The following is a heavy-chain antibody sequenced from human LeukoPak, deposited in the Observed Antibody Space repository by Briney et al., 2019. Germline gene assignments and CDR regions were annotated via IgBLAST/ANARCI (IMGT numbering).Heavy chain of an antibody. CDR1: GFTFSSYA. V-gene: IGHV3-30*15. CDR3: AREVVVPAAMGYYYYYGMDV. D-gene: IGHD2-2*01. Sequence: GTSLRLSCAASGFTFSSYAMYWVRQAPGKGLEWVALISKDGSNEDHADSVKGRFTISRDNSRTTLYLQMSSLRPEDTAVYYCAREVVVPAAMGYYYYYGMDVWGQGTTVTVSS. CDR2: ISKDGSNE. J-gene: IGHJ6*02.